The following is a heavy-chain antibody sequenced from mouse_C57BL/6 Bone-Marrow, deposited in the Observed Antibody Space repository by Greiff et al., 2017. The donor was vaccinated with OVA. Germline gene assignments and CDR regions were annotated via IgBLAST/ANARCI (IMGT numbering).Heavy chain of an antibody. CDR2: IYPGGGYT. D-gene: IGHD1-1*01. CDR1: GYTFTNYW. Sequence: VKLMESGAELVRPGTSVKMSCKASGYTFTNYWIGWAKQRPGHGLEWIGDIYPGGGYTNYNEKFKGKATLTADKSSSTAYMQFSSLTSEDSAIYYCARKDACYYGSSYWYFDVWGTGTTVTVSS. V-gene: IGHV1-63*01. J-gene: IGHJ1*03. CDR3: ARKDACYYGSSYWYFDV.